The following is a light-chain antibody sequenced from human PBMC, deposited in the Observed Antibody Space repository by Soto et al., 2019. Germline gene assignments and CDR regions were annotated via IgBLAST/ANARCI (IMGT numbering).Light chain of an antibody. V-gene: IGLV2-14*01. CDR3: SSFTSSSTVL. Sequence: QSALTQPASVSGSLGQSITISCTGTSSDVGGYNYVSWYQHHPGKDPKVVIFEVTKRPSGVSSRSSGSKSDNTASLTVSGLQAEDEGDYYCSSFTSSSTVLFGGGTKVTVL. J-gene: IGLJ2*01. CDR2: EVT. CDR1: SSDVGGYNY.